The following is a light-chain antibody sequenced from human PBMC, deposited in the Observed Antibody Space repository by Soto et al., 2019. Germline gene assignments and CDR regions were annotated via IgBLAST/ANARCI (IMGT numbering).Light chain of an antibody. J-gene: IGLJ2*01. CDR2: GNS. V-gene: IGLV1-40*01. CDR3: QYSDSSLRGSV. Sequence: QSVLTQPPSVSGAPGQRVTISCTGSSSNIGAGYDVHWYQQLPGTAPKLLIYGNSNRPSGVPDRFSGAKSGTSASLAITGLQAEDEADYYCQYSDSSLRGSVFGGGTKLTVL. CDR1: SSNIGAGYD.